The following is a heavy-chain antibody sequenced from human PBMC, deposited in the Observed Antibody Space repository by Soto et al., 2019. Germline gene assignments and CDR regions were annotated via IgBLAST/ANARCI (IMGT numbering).Heavy chain of an antibody. J-gene: IGHJ3*02. D-gene: IGHD6-6*01. Sequence: EVQLVESGGGLVQPGRSLRLSCAASGFTFDDYAMHWVRQAPGKGLEWVSGISWNSGSIGYADSVKGRFTISRDNAKNSLYLQMNSLRAEDTALYYCAKASLSSSPLGAFDIWGQGTMVTVSS. V-gene: IGHV3-9*01. CDR1: GFTFDDYA. CDR2: ISWNSGSI. CDR3: AKASLSSSPLGAFDI.